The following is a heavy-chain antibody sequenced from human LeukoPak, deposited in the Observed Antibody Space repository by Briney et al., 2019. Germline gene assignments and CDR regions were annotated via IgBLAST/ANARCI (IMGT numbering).Heavy chain of an antibody. CDR1: GYTFTNYY. J-gene: IGHJ4*02. V-gene: IGHV1-46*01. D-gene: IGHD3-22*01. Sequence: GASVKVSCKASGYTFTNYYMHRVRQAPGQGLEWMGIINPTGGGPRYAQKFQGRVSMTRDTSTSTVYMELSSLRSEDTAIYYCARVNYDDGSAYSSSPYFDNWGQGTLVTVSS. CDR3: ARVNYDDGSAYSSSPYFDN. CDR2: INPTGGGP.